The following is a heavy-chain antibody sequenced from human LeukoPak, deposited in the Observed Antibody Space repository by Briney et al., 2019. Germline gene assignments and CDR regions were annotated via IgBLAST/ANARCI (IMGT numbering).Heavy chain of an antibody. CDR3: ARAPDGYNLGGFDY. CDR2: INAGNGNT. Sequence: ASVKVFCKASGYTSTSYAMHWVRQAPGQRLEWMGWINAGNGNTKYSQKFQGRVTITRDTSASTAYMELSSLRSEDTAVYYCARAPDGYNLGGFDYWGQGTLVTVSS. V-gene: IGHV1-3*01. CDR1: GYTSTSYA. D-gene: IGHD5-24*01. J-gene: IGHJ4*02.